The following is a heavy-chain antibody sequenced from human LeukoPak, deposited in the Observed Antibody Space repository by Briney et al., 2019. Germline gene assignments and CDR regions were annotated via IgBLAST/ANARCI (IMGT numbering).Heavy chain of an antibody. Sequence: GGSLRLFCAASGFTFSSYSMNWVRQAPGKGLEWVSSISSSSSYIYYADSVKGRFTISRDNAKNSLYLQMNSLRAEDTAVYYCARDRSSSSGRNYFDYWGQGTLVTVSS. J-gene: IGHJ4*02. CDR1: GFTFSSYS. D-gene: IGHD6-6*01. V-gene: IGHV3-21*01. CDR3: ARDRSSSSGRNYFDY. CDR2: ISSSSSYI.